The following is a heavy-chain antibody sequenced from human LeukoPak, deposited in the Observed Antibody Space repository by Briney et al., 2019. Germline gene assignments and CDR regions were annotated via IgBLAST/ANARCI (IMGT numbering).Heavy chain of an antibody. V-gene: IGHV3-7*01. Sequence: GGSLRLSCAASGFTFGSYWMSWVRQAPGKGLEWVANIKHDGSEKYYVDSVKGRLTISRDNAKNSLYLQMNSLRAEDTAVFYCARDHWGPGDYWGQGTLVTVSS. CDR2: IKHDGSEK. D-gene: IGHD3-16*01. CDR1: GFTFGSYW. CDR3: ARDHWGPGDY. J-gene: IGHJ4*02.